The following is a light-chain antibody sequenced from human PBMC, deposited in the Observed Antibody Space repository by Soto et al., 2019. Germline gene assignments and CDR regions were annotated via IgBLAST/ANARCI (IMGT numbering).Light chain of an antibody. J-gene: IGLJ1*01. CDR2: SND. Sequence: QSVLTQPTSASGTPGQRVTISCSGSSFNIGTYNVNWYQQLPGTAPKLLVYSNDQRPSGVLDRFSGSKSGTSASLAISGLQSEDEADYYCAAWDDSLNSYVFGIGTKDTDL. CDR3: AAWDDSLNSYV. CDR1: SFNIGTYN. V-gene: IGLV1-44*01.